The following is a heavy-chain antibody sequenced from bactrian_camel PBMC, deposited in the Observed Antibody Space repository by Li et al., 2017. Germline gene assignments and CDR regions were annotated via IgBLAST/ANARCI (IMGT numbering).Heavy chain of an antibody. CDR1: GFSYDPN. V-gene: IGHV3S53*01. J-gene: IGHJ6*01. Sequence: HVQLVESGGASVQTGGSLTLSCVASGFSYDPNMGWYRQAPGKERELVAAMDSDGSTKYADSVKGRFTISKDNAKNTLYLQMNSLKPEDTAMYYCAADFGCRSAVDALAKQIFGYWGQGTQVT. CDR3: AADFGCRSAVDALAKQIFGY. D-gene: IGHD3*01. CDR2: MDSDGST.